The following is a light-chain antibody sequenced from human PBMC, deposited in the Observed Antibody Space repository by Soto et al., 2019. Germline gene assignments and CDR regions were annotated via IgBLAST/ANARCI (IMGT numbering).Light chain of an antibody. Sequence: DVVMTQTPLSLSVAPGQPASISCKSSQSLLHITGETFLFWYLQKPGQSPQLLIYEVSTRVSGVPDRFSGSGSETEFTLAISSLQSEDFAVYYCQQYNNWPPLTFGGGTKVDIK. CDR3: QQYNNWPPLT. V-gene: IGKV2-29*01. J-gene: IGKJ4*01. CDR1: QSLLHITGETF. CDR2: EVS.